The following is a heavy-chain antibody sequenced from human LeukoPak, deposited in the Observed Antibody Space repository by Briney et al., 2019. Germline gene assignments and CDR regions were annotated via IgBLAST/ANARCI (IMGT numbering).Heavy chain of an antibody. D-gene: IGHD3-22*01. V-gene: IGHV4-34*01. Sequence: SETLSLTCAVYGGSFSGYYWSWIRQPPGKGLEWIGEINHSGSTNYNPSLKSRVTISVDTSKNQFSLKLSSVTAADTAVYYCAKDMTYYYDSSGLDYWGQGTLVTVSS. J-gene: IGHJ4*02. CDR2: INHSGST. CDR3: AKDMTYYYDSSGLDY. CDR1: GGSFSGYY.